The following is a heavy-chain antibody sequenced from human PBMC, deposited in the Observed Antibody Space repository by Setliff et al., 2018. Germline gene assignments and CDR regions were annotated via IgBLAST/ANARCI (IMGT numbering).Heavy chain of an antibody. V-gene: IGHV1-3*01. CDR3: ATYCSGGSCYSFLYNYYYYGMDV. CDR1: GYTFSNFA. CDR2: INPVNGNI. Sequence: ASVKVSCKASGYTFSNFAMHWVRQAPGQRLEWMGWINPVNGNIKYSQMFQGRVTITRDTSASTAYMELSSLTSEDTAVYYCATYCSGGSCYSFLYNYYYYGMDVWGQGTTVTVSS. D-gene: IGHD2-15*01. J-gene: IGHJ6*02.